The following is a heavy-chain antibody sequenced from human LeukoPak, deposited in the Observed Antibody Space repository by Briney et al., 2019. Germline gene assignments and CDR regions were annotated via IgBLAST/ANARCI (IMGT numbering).Heavy chain of an antibody. CDR3: ASSIVGATPFDY. Sequence: SETLSLTCTVSGCSFSSYYWRWIRQAPGKGLEWVGYIYYSGSTNYNPSLKSRVTISVDTSKNQFSLKLSSVTAEDTAVYYCASSIVGATPFDYWGQGTLVTVSS. J-gene: IGHJ4*02. CDR2: IYYSGST. V-gene: IGHV4-59*01. D-gene: IGHD1-26*01. CDR1: GCSFSSYY.